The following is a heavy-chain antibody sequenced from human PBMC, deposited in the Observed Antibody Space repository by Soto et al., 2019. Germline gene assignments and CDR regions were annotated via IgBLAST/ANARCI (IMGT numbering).Heavy chain of an antibody. Sequence: EEQLLESGGGLVQPGGSLRLSCVASGFTFSNYAMSWVRQAPGKGLEWVSSINVDSTTYYSDSVKGRFTISRDNSKNTLYLQMNSLRAEDTAVYYCAKHYYFDYWGQGTLVTLSS. CDR2: INVDSTT. V-gene: IGHV3-23*01. CDR3: AKHYYFDY. CDR1: GFTFSNYA. J-gene: IGHJ4*02.